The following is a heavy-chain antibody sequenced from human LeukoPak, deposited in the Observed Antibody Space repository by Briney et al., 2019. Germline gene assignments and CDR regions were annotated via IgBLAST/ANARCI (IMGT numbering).Heavy chain of an antibody. CDR3: AKPITYYYDSSGSP. Sequence: PGGSLRLSCAASGFTFSSSAMSWVRQVPGKGLEWVSGISASGGSTSYADSVRGRFTISRDNSKNTLYLQMNSLRAEDTAVYYCAKPITYYYDSSGSPWGQGTLVTVSS. CDR2: ISASGGST. V-gene: IGHV3-23*01. J-gene: IGHJ5*02. D-gene: IGHD3-22*01. CDR1: GFTFSSSA.